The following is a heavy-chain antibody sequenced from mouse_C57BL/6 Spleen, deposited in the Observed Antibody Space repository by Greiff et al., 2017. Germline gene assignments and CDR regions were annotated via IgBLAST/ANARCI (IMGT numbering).Heavy chain of an antibody. CDR3: ARFWYDYDRAWFAY. CDR2: INPNNGGT. Sequence: VQLQQSGPELVKPGASVKMSCKASGYTFTDYNMHWVKQSHGKSLEWIGYINPNNGGTSYNQKFKGKATLTVNKSSSTAYMELRSLTSEDSAVYYCARFWYDYDRAWFAYWGQGTLVTVSA. V-gene: IGHV1-22*01. D-gene: IGHD2-4*01. CDR1: GYTFTDYN. J-gene: IGHJ3*01.